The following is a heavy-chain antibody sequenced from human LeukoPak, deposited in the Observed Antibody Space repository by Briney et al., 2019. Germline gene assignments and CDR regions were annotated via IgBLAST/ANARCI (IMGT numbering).Heavy chain of an antibody. CDR1: GYTFTGYY. Sequence: ASVTVSCKASGYTFTGYYMHWVRLAPGQGLEWMGWINPNNGGTHYAQKFQGRVTMTRDTSISTAYMELSRLRSDDTAVYYCARDFGGDGYNPNWFDPWGQGTLVAVSS. V-gene: IGHV1-2*02. J-gene: IGHJ5*02. CDR3: ARDFGGDGYNPNWFDP. CDR2: INPNNGGT. D-gene: IGHD5-24*01.